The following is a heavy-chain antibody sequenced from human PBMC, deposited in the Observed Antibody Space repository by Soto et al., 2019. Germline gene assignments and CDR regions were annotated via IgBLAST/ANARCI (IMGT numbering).Heavy chain of an antibody. CDR2: IYYSGIT. V-gene: IGHV4-39*07. CDR3: ASGFSLDV. Sequence: SETLSLTCTVSGGSITSSNYYWGWVRQPPGKGLEWIGSIYYSGITYYNLSLKIRVTISVDTSKNQVSLRLTSVTAADTAVYYCASGFSLDVWGQGTTVTVSS. J-gene: IGHJ6*02. D-gene: IGHD3-10*01. CDR1: GGSITSSNYY.